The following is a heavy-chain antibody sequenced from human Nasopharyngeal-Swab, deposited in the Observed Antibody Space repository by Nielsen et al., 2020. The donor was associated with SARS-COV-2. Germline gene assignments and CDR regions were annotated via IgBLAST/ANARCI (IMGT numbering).Heavy chain of an antibody. J-gene: IGHJ4*02. CDR3: ALLLEWLSPVGYFDY. CDR2: IIPIFGTA. V-gene: IGHV1-69*13. Sequence: SVKVSCKASGYTFTGYYMHWVRQAPGQGLEWMGGIIPIFGTANYAQKFQGRVTITADESTSTAYMELSSLRSEDTAVYYCALLLEWLSPVGYFDYWGQGTLVTVSS. CDR1: GYTFTGYY. D-gene: IGHD3-3*01.